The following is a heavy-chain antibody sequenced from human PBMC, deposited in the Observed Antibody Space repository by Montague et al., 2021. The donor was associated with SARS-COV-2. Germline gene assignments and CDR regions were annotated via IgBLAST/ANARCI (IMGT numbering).Heavy chain of an antibody. CDR3: ARGVGMDV. CDR1: GGSISSYY. J-gene: IGHJ6*02. CDR2: IYYSGST. V-gene: IGHV4-59*01. Sequence: SETLSLTCTVSGGSISSYYWSWIRQPPGKGLEWIGYIYYSGSTNYNPSLKSRVTISVDTSKNQFSLKLSSVTAADTAVYCCARGVGMDVWGQGTTVTVSS.